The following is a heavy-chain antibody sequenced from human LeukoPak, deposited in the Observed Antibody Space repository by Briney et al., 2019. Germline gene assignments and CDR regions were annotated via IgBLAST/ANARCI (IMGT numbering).Heavy chain of an antibody. CDR3: AKDHRGIAVAGTMN. Sequence: GGSLRLSCAASGFTFSSYGMHWVRQAPGKGLEWVAFIRYDGSNKYYADSVKGRFTISRDNSKNTLYLQMNSLRAEDTAVYYCAKDHRGIAVAGTMNWGQGTLVTVSS. CDR1: GFTFSSYG. D-gene: IGHD6-19*01. J-gene: IGHJ4*02. CDR2: IRYDGSNK. V-gene: IGHV3-30*02.